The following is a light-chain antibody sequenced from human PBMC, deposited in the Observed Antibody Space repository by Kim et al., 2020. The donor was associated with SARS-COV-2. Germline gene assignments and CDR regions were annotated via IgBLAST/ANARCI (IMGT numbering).Light chain of an antibody. CDR2: DVT. Sequence: QSALTQPASVSGSPGQSITISCTGSSNDIGVYDFVSWFQRHPGKAPKLIIYDVTKRPSDISYRFSGSKSGNTASLTISGLQPEDEADYYCISHTTSKTWVFGGGTKLTVL. J-gene: IGLJ3*02. CDR3: ISHTTSKTWV. V-gene: IGLV2-14*03. CDR1: SNDIGVYDF.